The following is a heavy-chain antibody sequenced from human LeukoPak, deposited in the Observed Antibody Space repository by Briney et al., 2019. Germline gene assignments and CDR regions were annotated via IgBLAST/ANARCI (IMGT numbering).Heavy chain of an antibody. CDR1: GFTFSSYG. Sequence: GGSLRLSCAASGFTFSSYGMHWVRQAPGKGLEWVAFIRYDGSNKYYADSVKGRFTISRDNSKNTLYLQMNSLRAEDTAVYYCARAGYCISTDCYISDYWGQGTLVTVSS. CDR3: ARAGYCISTDCYISDY. V-gene: IGHV3-30*02. CDR2: IRYDGSNK. D-gene: IGHD2-2*02. J-gene: IGHJ4*02.